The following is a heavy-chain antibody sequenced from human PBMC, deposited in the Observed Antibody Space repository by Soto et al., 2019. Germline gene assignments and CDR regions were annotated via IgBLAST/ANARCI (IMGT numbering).Heavy chain of an antibody. D-gene: IGHD3-3*01. V-gene: IGHV4-30-4*01. Sequence: PSETLSLTCTVSGGSISSGDYYWSWIRQPPGKGLEWIGYIYYSGSTYYNPSLKSRVTISVDTSKNQFSLKLSSVTAADTAVYYCARVWTRYNWFDPWGQGTLVTVSS. J-gene: IGHJ5*02. CDR2: IYYSGST. CDR1: GGSISSGDYY. CDR3: ARVWTRYNWFDP.